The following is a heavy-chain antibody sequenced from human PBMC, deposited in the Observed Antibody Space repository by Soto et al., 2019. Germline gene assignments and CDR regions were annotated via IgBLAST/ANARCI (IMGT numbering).Heavy chain of an antibody. CDR3: ARDTGDGTFDF. Sequence: ASVKVSCKASGYTFSSYAMHWVRQAPGQRLEWMGWINAGYGNTKSSQKFQDRVTISRDTSASTAYMELTSLRSGDTAVYYCARDTGDGTFDFWGQGTLVTSPQ. J-gene: IGHJ4*02. CDR2: INAGYGNT. D-gene: IGHD7-27*01. V-gene: IGHV1-3*01. CDR1: GYTFSSYA.